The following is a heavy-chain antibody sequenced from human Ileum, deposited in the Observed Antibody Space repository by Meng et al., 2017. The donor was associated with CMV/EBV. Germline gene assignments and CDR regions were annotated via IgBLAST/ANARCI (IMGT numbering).Heavy chain of an antibody. D-gene: IGHD2-2*01. CDR3: ARASKFGDCSSTSCPRYGMDV. CDR2: ISHSGST. J-gene: IGHJ6*02. V-gene: IGHV4-38-2*02. Sequence: SETLSLTCTVSGSSISSGYFWGWIRQSPGKGLEWVASISHSGSTYYNPSLKSRVSISVDTSKNQFSLNLSSVTAADTAVYYCARASKFGDCSSTSCPRYGMDVWGQGASVTVSS. CDR1: GSSISSGYF.